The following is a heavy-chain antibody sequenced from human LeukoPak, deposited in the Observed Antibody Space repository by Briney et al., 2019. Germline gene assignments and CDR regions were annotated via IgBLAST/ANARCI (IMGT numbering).Heavy chain of an antibody. CDR2: IIPIFGTA. CDR1: GGTFSSYA. D-gene: IGHD3-22*01. V-gene: IGHV1-69*05. CDR3: ARESGLHYYDSSEKSFDY. J-gene: IGHJ4*02. Sequence: SVKVSCKASGGTFSSYAISWVRQAPGQGLEWMGGIIPIFGTANYAQKFQGRVTITTDESTSTAYMELSSLRSEDTTVYYCARESGLHYYDSSEKSFDYWGQGTLVTVSS.